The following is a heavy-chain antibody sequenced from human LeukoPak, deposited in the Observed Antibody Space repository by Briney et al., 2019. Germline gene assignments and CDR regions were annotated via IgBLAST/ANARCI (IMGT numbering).Heavy chain of an antibody. Sequence: GGSLRLSCAASGFTFSSYRMNWVRQAPGKGLEWVSSISSSSSYIYYVDSVKGRFTISRDNAKNTLYLQMNSLRAEDTAVYYCARDMKVAATRVNAFDIWGQGTMVTVSS. CDR2: ISSSSSYI. J-gene: IGHJ3*02. CDR1: GFTFSSYR. D-gene: IGHD2-15*01. CDR3: ARDMKVAATRVNAFDI. V-gene: IGHV3-21*01.